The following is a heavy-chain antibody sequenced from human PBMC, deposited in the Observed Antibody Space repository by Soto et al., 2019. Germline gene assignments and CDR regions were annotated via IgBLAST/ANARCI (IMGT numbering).Heavy chain of an antibody. D-gene: IGHD6-19*01. J-gene: IGHJ4*02. CDR3: AKGGRQWLVTSDFNY. CDR2: VSHDGRNT. CDR1: AFTISDYA. V-gene: IGHV3-30*18. Sequence: VKLVESGGGVVQPGRSLRLSCAASAFTISDYAMHWVRQAPGKGLELVAVVSHDGRNTHYADSVKGRFTISRDSSKNTVSLEMTSLRAEDTAVYYCAKGGRQWLVTSDFNYWGQGALVTVSS.